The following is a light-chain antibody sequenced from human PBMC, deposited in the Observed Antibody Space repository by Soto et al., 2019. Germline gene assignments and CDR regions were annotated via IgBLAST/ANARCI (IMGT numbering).Light chain of an antibody. V-gene: IGKV3-15*01. CDR2: GAS. J-gene: IGKJ4*01. CDR1: QSVSSY. Sequence: EIVLTQSPATLSLSPGERATLSCRASQSVSSYLAWYQQKPGQAPRLLIHGASTRATGVAARFSGSGSGTEFTLTISSLQSEDFAVYYCQQYDNWPLTFGGGTKVDIK. CDR3: QQYDNWPLT.